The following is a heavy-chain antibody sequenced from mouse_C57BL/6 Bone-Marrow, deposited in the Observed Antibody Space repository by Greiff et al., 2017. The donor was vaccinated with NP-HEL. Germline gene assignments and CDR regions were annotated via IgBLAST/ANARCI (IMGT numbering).Heavy chain of an antibody. J-gene: IGHJ2*01. CDR1: GFNIQDDY. V-gene: IGHV14-4*01. CDR2: IDPENGDT. D-gene: IGHD2-12*01. CDR3: TFYLYDGFDY. Sequence: VQLQQSGAELVRPGASVKLSCTASGFNIQDDYMHWVKQRPEQGLEWIGWIDPENGDTEYASKFQGKATITADTSSNTAYLQLSSLTSEDTAVYYCTFYLYDGFDYWGQGTTLTVSS.